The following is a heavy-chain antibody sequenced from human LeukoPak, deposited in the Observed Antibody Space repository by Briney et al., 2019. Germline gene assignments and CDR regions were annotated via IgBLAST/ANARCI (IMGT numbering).Heavy chain of an antibody. CDR3: ARDNYYDSGYNWFDP. J-gene: IGHJ5*02. D-gene: IGHD3-22*01. CDR2: IWYDGSNK. Sequence: PGRSLRLSCAASGFTFSSYGMHWVRQAPGKGLEWVAVIWYDGSNKYYADSVKGRFTISRDNSKNTLFLQMNSLRAEDTAVYYCARDNYYDSGYNWFDPWGQGTLVTVSS. V-gene: IGHV3-33*01. CDR1: GFTFSSYG.